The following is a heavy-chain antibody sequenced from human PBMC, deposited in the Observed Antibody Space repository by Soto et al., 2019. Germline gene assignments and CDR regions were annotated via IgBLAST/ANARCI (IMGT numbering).Heavy chain of an antibody. V-gene: IGHV4-31*03. CDR3: ARIRWNYDGWFDP. CDR1: GGSISSGGYY. D-gene: IGHD1-7*01. CDR2: IYYSGST. J-gene: IGHJ5*02. Sequence: SETLSLTCTVSGGSISSGGYYWSWIRQHPGKGLEWIGYIYYSGSTYYNPSLKSRVTISVDTSKNQFSLKLSSVTAADTAVYYCARIRWNYDGWFDPWGQGTLVTVSS.